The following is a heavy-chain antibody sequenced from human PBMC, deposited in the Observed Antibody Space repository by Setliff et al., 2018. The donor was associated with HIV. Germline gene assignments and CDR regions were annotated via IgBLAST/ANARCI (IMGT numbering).Heavy chain of an antibody. CDR2: INVVNGNT. CDR3: TRDRVPKRGYTYREPDFDS. Sequence: ASVKVSCKASGYSFTSHTIHWMRRAPGQGLEWMGWINVVNGNTKYSQKFQDRVTISRDTSASTGYMELSRLRSEDTAVYYCTRDRVPKRGYTYREPDFDSWGQGTLVTV. D-gene: IGHD5-12*01. CDR1: GYSFTSHT. V-gene: IGHV1-3*01. J-gene: IGHJ4*02.